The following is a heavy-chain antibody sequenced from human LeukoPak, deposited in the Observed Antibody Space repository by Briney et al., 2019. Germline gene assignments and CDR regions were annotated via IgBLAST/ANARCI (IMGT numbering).Heavy chain of an antibody. D-gene: IGHD6-6*01. V-gene: IGHV3-43*01. CDR3: AKDITSVGSSSRVHYFDY. CDR2: ISWDGGST. J-gene: IGHJ4*02. CDR1: GFTFDDYT. Sequence: HPGGSLRLSCAASGFTFDDYTMHWVRQAPGKGLEWVSLISWDGGSTYYADSVKGRFTISRDNSKNSLYLQMNSLRTEDTALYYCAKDITSVGSSSRVHYFDYWGQGTLVTVSS.